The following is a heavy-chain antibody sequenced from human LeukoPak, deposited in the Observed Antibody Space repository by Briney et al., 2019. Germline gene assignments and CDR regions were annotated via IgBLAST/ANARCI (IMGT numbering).Heavy chain of an antibody. CDR1: GYTFTSYY. CDR2: INPSGGST. J-gene: IGHJ4*02. V-gene: IGHV1-46*01. CDR3: ARGGGWVVPAAKYYFDY. D-gene: IGHD2-2*01. Sequence: ASVKVSCTASGYTFTSYYMHWVRRAPGQGLEWMGIINPSGGSTSYAQKFQGRVTMTRDTSTSTVYMELSSLRSEDTAVYYCARGGGWVVPAAKYYFDYWGQGTLVTVSS.